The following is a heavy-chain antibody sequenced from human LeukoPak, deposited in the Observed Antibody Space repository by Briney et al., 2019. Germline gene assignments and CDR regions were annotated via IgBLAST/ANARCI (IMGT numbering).Heavy chain of an antibody. D-gene: IGHD1-1*01. V-gene: IGHV3-11*03. CDR2: ISDSSTYT. J-gene: IGHJ3*02. CDR1: GFTFSLYY. Sequence: GGSLRLSCAASGFTFSLYYMNWIRQAPGKGLEWLSYISDSSTYTHYADSVKGRFTISRDNAKNSLYLQMNSLRAEDTAVYYCARSTLAPDAFDIWGQGTMVTVSS. CDR3: ARSTLAPDAFDI.